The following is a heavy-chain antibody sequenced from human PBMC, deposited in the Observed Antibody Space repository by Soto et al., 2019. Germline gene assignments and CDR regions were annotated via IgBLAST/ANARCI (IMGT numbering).Heavy chain of an antibody. V-gene: IGHV3-23*01. D-gene: IGHD3-10*01. CDR2: VTSTGRDT. CDR1: GFSFSTYA. J-gene: IGHJ4*02. Sequence: GGSLRLSCAASGFSFSTYAMSWVRQAPGKGLEWVSVVTSTGRDTLHADSVKGRFTISGDNSKNMLYLQMNSLRAEDAAIYYCAKASGENYPGSGVVDYWGQGTRVTVSS. CDR3: AKASGENYPGSGVVDY.